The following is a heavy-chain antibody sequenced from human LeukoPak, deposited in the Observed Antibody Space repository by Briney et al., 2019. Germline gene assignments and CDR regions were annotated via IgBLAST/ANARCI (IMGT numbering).Heavy chain of an antibody. V-gene: IGHV1-18*01. Sequence: GASVKVSCKASGYTFTSYGISWVRQAPGQGLEWMGWISAYNGNTNYAQKLQGRVTMTTDTSTSTAYMELRSLRSDDTAVYYCARDRGAKYSSSSIDYWGQGTLVTVSS. J-gene: IGHJ4*02. D-gene: IGHD6-6*01. CDR3: ARDRGAKYSSSSIDY. CDR2: ISAYNGNT. CDR1: GYTFTSYG.